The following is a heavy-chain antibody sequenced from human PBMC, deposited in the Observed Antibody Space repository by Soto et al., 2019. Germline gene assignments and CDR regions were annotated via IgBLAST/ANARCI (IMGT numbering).Heavy chain of an antibody. D-gene: IGHD5-18*01. CDR2: IYYSGST. V-gene: IGHV4-59*05. J-gene: IGHJ6*02. CDR1: GGSFSGYD. CDR3: ASERGYSYGYGGYYYGMDV. Sequence: SETLSLTSGVYGGSFSGYDWCWLRQPPGKGLEWIGSIYYSGSTYYNPSLKSRVTISVDTSKNQFSLKLSSVTAADTAVYYCASERGYSYGYGGYYYGMDVWGQGTTVTVSS.